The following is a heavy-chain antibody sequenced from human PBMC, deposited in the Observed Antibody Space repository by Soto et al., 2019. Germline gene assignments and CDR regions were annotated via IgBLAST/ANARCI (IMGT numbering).Heavy chain of an antibody. CDR3: ARAYTYNDFWSVYYYDY. J-gene: IGHJ4*02. CDR2: ISAYNGNT. V-gene: IGHV1-18*01. CDR1: GYTFTSYG. D-gene: IGHD3-3*01. Sequence: QVQLVQSGAEVKKPGASVKVSCKASGYTFTSYGISWVRQAPGQGLEWMGWISAYNGNTNYAQKLQGRVTMTTDTSTSTAYMELRSLKSDDTAVYYCARAYTYNDFWSVYYYDYWGQGTLVTVSS.